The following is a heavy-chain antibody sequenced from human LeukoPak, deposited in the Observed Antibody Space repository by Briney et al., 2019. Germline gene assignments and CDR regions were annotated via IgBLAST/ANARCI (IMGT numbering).Heavy chain of an antibody. CDR1: GCTFSSYS. V-gene: IGHV3-21*01. Sequence: GGSLRLSCAASGCTFSSYSMNWVRQAPGKGLEWVSSISSSSSYIYYADSVKGRFTISRDNAKNSLYLQVNSLRAEDTAVYYCARIRSSTWDWIDLLPYSDYWGQGTLVTVSS. J-gene: IGHJ4*02. CDR3: ARIRSSTWDWIDLLPYSDY. CDR2: ISSSSSYI. D-gene: IGHD3-9*01.